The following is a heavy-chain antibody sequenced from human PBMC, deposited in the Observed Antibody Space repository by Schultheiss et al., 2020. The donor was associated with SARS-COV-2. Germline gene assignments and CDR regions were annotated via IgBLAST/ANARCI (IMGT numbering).Heavy chain of an antibody. J-gene: IGHJ3*02. CDR3: ARHFRWGYCSSTSCYGDAFDI. V-gene: IGHV5-51*01. Sequence: GESLKISCKGSGYSFTSYWIGWVRQMPGKGLEWMGIIYPGDSDTRYSPSFQGQVTISADKSISTAYLQWSSLKASDTAMYYCARHFRWGYCSSTSCYGDAFDIWGQGTMVTVSS. CDR2: IYPGDSDT. D-gene: IGHD2-2*01. CDR1: GYSFTSYW.